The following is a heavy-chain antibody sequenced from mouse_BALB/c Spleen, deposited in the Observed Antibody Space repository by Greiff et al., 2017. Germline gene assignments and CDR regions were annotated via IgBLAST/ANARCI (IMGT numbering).Heavy chain of an antibody. J-gene: IGHJ3*01. CDR2: IRNKANGYTT. V-gene: IGHV7-3*02. Sequence: EVKLMESGGGLVQPGGSLRLSCATSGFTFTDYYMSWVRQPPGEALEWLGFIRNKANGYTTEYSASVKGRFTISRDNSQSILYLQMNTLRAEDSATYYCARPYGNYVTWFAYWGQGTLVTVSA. CDR3: ARPYGNYVTWFAY. CDR1: GFTFTDYY. D-gene: IGHD2-10*02.